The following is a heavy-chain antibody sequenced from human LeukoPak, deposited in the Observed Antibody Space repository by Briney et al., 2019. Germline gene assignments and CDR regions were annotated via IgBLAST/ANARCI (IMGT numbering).Heavy chain of an antibody. D-gene: IGHD6-13*01. V-gene: IGHV1-2*02. J-gene: IGHJ5*02. CDR2: INPNSGGT. Sequence: ASVKVSCKASGYTFTGYYMHWVRQAPEQGLEWMGWINPNSGGTNYAQKFQGRVTMTRDTSISTAYMELSRLRSDDTAVYYCAREEIAAAEVYNWFDPWGQGTLVTVSS. CDR1: GYTFTGYY. CDR3: AREEIAAAEVYNWFDP.